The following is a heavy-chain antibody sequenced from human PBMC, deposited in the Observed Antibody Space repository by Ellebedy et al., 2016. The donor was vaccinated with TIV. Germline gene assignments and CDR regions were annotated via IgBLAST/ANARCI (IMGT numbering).Heavy chain of an antibody. D-gene: IGHD3-3*01. J-gene: IGHJ6*02. CDR3: ARRLGVVHYYGMDV. Sequence: MPSETLSLTCAAYGGSFSGHYWSWIRQAPGKGLEWIGETNYSGITNYSPSLKSRVTISVDTSTTQFSLRLSSVTAADTAVYYCARRLGVVHYYGMDVWGHGTTVIVSS. V-gene: IGHV4-34*01. CDR2: TNYSGIT. CDR1: GGSFSGHY.